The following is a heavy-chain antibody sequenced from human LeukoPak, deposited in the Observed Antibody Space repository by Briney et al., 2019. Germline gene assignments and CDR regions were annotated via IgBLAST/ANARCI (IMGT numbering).Heavy chain of an antibody. V-gene: IGHV3-7*01. CDR1: GFTFSSYW. Sequence: GGSLRLSCAASGFTFSSYWMSWVRQAPGKGLEWVANIKQDGSEKYYVDSVKGRFTISRDNAKNSLHLQMNSLRAEDTAVYYCARDSGNYLDAFDIWGQGTMVTVSS. J-gene: IGHJ3*02. D-gene: IGHD1-7*01. CDR2: IKQDGSEK. CDR3: ARDSGNYLDAFDI.